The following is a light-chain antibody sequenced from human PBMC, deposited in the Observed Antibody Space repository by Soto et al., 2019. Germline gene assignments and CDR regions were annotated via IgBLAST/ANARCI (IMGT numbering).Light chain of an antibody. Sequence: QPVLTQSSSASASLGSSVKLTCTLSSGHSSYIIAWHQQQPGTAPRYLMNLEGSGTYNKGSGVPDRFSGSSSGADRYLIMYNLQLEDEADYYCETWDRNTRVFGTGTKLTVL. CDR2: LEGSGTY. V-gene: IGLV4-60*02. CDR1: SGHSSYI. CDR3: ETWDRNTRV. J-gene: IGLJ1*01.